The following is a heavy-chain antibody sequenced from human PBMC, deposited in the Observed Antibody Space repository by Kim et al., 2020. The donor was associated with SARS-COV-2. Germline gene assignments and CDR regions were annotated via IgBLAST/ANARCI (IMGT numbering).Heavy chain of an antibody. CDR3: ARGDGISYSSGQNYYYYYG. CDR2: INHSGST. D-gene: IGHD6-19*01. J-gene: IGHJ6*01. CDR1: GGSFSGYY. Sequence: SETLSLTCAVYGGSFSGYYWSWIRQPPGKGLEWIGEINHSGSTNYNPSLKSRVTISVDTSKNQFSLKLSSVTAADTAVYYCARGDGISYSSGQNYYYYYG. V-gene: IGHV4-34*01.